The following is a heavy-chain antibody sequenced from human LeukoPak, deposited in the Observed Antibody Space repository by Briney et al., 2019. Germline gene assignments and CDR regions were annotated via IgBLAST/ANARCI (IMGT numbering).Heavy chain of an antibody. Sequence: GGSLRLSCAASGFTFSSYGMHWVRQAPGKGLGWVAVISYDGSNKYYADSVKGRFTISRDNSKNTLYLQVNSLRAEDTAVYYCAKDVGDFWSVAQYYFDYWGQGTLVTVSS. D-gene: IGHD3-3*01. J-gene: IGHJ4*02. CDR2: ISYDGSNK. CDR3: AKDVGDFWSVAQYYFDY. V-gene: IGHV3-30*18. CDR1: GFTFSSYG.